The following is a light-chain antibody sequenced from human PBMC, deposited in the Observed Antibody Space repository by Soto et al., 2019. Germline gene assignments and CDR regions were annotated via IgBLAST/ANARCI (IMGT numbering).Light chain of an antibody. CDR3: QQSYSTLTIT. CDR1: QSISSY. V-gene: IGKV1-39*01. CDR2: AAS. J-gene: IGKJ5*01. Sequence: DIQMTQSPSSLSASVVDIGTITCLASQSISSYLNWYQQKPGKAPKLLIYAASSLQSGVPSRFSGSGSGTDFTLTISSLQPEDFATYYCQQSYSTLTITFGQGTRLEIK.